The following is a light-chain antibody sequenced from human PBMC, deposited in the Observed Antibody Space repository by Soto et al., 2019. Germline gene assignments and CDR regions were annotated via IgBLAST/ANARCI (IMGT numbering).Light chain of an antibody. CDR3: SSFTGSNKRV. J-gene: IGLJ2*01. CDR1: TNDIGGYNY. CDR2: DVS. Sequence: QSALTQPPSASGSPGQSVTVSCTGTTNDIGGYNYVSWYQQHPGKAPKLMIYDVSKRPSGVPDRFSGSKSGNTASLTVSGLQAEDEADYYCSSFTGSNKRVFGGGTKLTVL. V-gene: IGLV2-8*01.